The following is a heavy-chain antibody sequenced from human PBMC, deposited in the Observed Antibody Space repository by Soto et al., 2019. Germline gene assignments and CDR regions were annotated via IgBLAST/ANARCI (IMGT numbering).Heavy chain of an antibody. D-gene: IGHD2-2*01. J-gene: IGHJ6*02. V-gene: IGHV1-2*02. Sequence: QVQLVQSGADVKTPGASVRVSCKASGYTFTGYYVHWVREAPGQGLEWMGWINPETGGTSYAQTFQGRVTLCRDTSINTAYLELSRLRFDDAAVYFCARERYQVISDGMDVWGQGTTVTVSS. CDR2: INPETGGT. CDR3: ARERYQVISDGMDV. CDR1: GYTFTGYY.